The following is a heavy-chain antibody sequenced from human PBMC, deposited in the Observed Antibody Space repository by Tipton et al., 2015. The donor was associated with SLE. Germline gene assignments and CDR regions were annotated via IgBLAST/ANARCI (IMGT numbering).Heavy chain of an antibody. Sequence: SLRLSCVVSGFTFSNYDMHWVRQAPGKGLQWVSGITWNSGRIGYGDSVEGRFTISRDNAKKSLYLQMNSLNTEDTAFYYCAKDVGTSTIWYHFAYWGLGTLVTVAS. D-gene: IGHD6-13*01. J-gene: IGHJ4*02. V-gene: IGHV3-9*01. CDR3: AKDVGTSTIWYHFAY. CDR2: ITWNSGRI. CDR1: GFTFSNYD.